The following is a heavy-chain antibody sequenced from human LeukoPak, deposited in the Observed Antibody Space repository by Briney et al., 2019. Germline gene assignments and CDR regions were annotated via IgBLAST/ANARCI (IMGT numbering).Heavy chain of an antibody. CDR1: GGSFSGYS. V-gene: IGHV4-34*01. CDR2: INHSVST. J-gene: IGHJ5*02. D-gene: IGHD4-11*01. CDR3: ARVARWIYSNYGVWFDP. Sequence: SSETLSLTCAVYGGSFSGYSWSWIRRPPGKGLGWIGEINHSVSTNYNPSLKSRVTISVDTSKNQFSLKLTSVTAADTAVYYCARVARWIYSNYGVWFDPWGQGTLVTVSS.